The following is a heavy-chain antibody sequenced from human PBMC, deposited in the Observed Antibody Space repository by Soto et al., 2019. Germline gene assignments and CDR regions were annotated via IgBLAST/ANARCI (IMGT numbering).Heavy chain of an antibody. CDR2: ISSNSSYR. D-gene: IGHD1-7*01. CDR3: ASAGETGTTPSYYYGMHV. J-gene: IGHJ6*02. Sequence: GGSLRLSCXAXGFTFSSYSMNWVRQAPGKGLEWVSSISSNSSYRYYSDSVKGRFTISGDNAKHSLYLQMNSLRAADTAVYYCASAGETGTTPSYYYGMHVWGQRTTVTVSS. V-gene: IGHV3-21*01. CDR1: GFTFSSYS.